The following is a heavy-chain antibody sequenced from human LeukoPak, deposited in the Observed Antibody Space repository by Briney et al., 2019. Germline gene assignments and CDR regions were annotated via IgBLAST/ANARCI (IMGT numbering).Heavy chain of an antibody. V-gene: IGHV4-39*07. CDR2: IYYSGST. J-gene: IGHJ4*02. CDR3: TRDDPIAATDY. CDR1: GVSISSYH. Sequence: PSETLSLTCTVSGVSISSYHWTWIRQPPGKGLEWIGSIYYSGSTYHNPSLKSRVTISVDTSKNQFSLKLSSVTAADTAVYYCTRDDPIAATDYWGQGTLVTVSS. D-gene: IGHD6-13*01.